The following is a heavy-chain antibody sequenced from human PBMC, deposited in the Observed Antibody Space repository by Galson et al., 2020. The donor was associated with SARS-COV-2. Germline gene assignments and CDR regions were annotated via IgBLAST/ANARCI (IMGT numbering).Heavy chain of an antibody. CDR1: GGSISSSSYY. CDR3: ASVGDIVVVPAADVWFDP. D-gene: IGHD2-2*01. CDR2: IYYSGST. Sequence: SQTLSLTCTVSGGSISSSSYYWGWIRQPPGKGLEWIGSIYYSGSTYYNPSLKSRVTISVDTSKNQFSLKLSSVTAADTAVYYCASVGDIVVVPAADVWFDPGGEGTLVTVSS. J-gene: IGHJ5*02. V-gene: IGHV4-39*07.